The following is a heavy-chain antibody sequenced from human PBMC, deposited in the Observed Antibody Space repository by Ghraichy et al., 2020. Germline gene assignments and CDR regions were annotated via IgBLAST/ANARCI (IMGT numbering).Heavy chain of an antibody. Sequence: GGSLRLSCPASGFKFSNYGMTWVRQAPGNGLEWVSAIRGSNDKTYYADSVKGRFTISRDNSRNALYLQMHSLRAEDTATYYCAKTPYNDYFYYMDVWGKGTSVTVSS. J-gene: IGHJ6*03. CDR3: AKTPYNDYFYYMDV. D-gene: IGHD1-1*01. CDR1: GFKFSNYG. V-gene: IGHV3-23*01. CDR2: IRGSNDKT.